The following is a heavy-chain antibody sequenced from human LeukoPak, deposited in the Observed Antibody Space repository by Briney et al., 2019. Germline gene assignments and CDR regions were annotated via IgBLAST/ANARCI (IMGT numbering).Heavy chain of an antibody. J-gene: IGHJ4*02. CDR1: GYTFTSYG. CDR3: ATRPITAPAGLH. Sequence: GASVKVSCKASGYTFTSYGISWVRQAPGQGLEWMGWINPYNGNTNYAQNLQGRVTMTTDTSTGTAYMELRSLRSDDTAVYYCATRPITAPAGLHWGQGTLVTVSS. V-gene: IGHV1-18*01. CDR2: INPYNGNT. D-gene: IGHD6-6*01.